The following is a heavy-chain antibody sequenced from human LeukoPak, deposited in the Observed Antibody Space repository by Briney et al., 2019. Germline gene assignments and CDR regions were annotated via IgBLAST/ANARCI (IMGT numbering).Heavy chain of an antibody. V-gene: IGHV3-23*01. Sequence: PGGSLRLSCAASGFTFSSYAMSWVRQAPGKGLEWVSAISGSGGSTYYADSVKGRFTISRDNAKNSLYLQMNSLRAEDTAVYYCARDRRHVDYWGQGTLVTVSS. CDR2: ISGSGGST. CDR1: GFTFSSYA. CDR3: ARDRRHVDY. J-gene: IGHJ4*02.